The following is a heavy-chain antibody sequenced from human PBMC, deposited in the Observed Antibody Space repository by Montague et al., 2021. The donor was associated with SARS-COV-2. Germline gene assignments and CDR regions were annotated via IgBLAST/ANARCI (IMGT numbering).Heavy chain of an antibody. CDR2: IYYTDST. J-gene: IGHJ6*02. CDR1: GVSISSSSFY. Sequence: SETLSLTCTVSGVSISSSSFYWGWIRQPPGNGLEWFGRIYYTDSTYSNPSLKSRVTISLDTSKYQFSLKLASVTAADTAMYYCVGHHVDPYGMDVWGQGTTVTVSS. D-gene: IGHD2-21*01. CDR3: VGHHVDPYGMDV. V-gene: IGHV4-39*01.